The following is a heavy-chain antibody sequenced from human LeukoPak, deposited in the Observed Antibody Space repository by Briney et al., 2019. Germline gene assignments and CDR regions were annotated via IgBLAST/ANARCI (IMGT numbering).Heavy chain of an antibody. CDR2: IYYSGST. J-gene: IGHJ4*02. V-gene: IGHV4-59*08. CDR3: ARVGGDYLSFDY. CDR1: GGSISSYY. Sequence: PSETLSLTCTVSGGSISSYYWSWIRQPPGKGLEWIGYIYYSGSTNYNPSLKSRVTISVDTSKNQFSLKLSSVTAADTAVYYCARVGGDYLSFDYWGQGTLVTVSS. D-gene: IGHD4-17*01.